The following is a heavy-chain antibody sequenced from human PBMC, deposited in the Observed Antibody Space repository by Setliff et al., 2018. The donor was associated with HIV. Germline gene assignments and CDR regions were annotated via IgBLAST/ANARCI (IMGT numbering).Heavy chain of an antibody. D-gene: IGHD3-22*01. J-gene: IGHJ4*02. CDR3: ARGLTTYYYDSSGYFFDY. CDR2: IYYSGST. Sequence: SETLSLTCTVSGGSISSHYWSWIRQPPGKGLEWIGSIYYSGSTNYNPSLKSRVTISVDASKNQFSLKLSSVTAADTAVYYCARGLTTYYYDSSGYFFDYWGQGTLVTVSS. CDR1: GGSISSHY. V-gene: IGHV4-59*11.